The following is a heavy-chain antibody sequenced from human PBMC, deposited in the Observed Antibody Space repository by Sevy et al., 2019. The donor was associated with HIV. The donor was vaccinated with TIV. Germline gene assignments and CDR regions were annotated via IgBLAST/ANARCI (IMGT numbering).Heavy chain of an antibody. J-gene: IGHJ4*02. CDR3: TTDSWSQEDYYDY. V-gene: IGHV3-15*01. Sequence: GGSLRLSCAASGFTFSNAWMSWVRQTPGKGLEWVGRIKGKIYDGTIDYAAPVKGRFTISRDDSKNTLYLQMNSLKTEDTAVYYCTTDSWSQEDYYDYWGQGTLVTVSS. CDR2: IKGKIYDGTI. D-gene: IGHD6-13*01. CDR1: GFTFSNAW.